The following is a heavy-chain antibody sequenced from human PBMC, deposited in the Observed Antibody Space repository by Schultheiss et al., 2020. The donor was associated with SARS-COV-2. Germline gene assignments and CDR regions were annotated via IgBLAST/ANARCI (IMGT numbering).Heavy chain of an antibody. V-gene: IGHV3-11*04. CDR3: ARGAITIFGVVIISPFDY. Sequence: LSLTCTVSGYSISSGYYWGWIRQPPGKGLEWVSYISSSSSTIYYADSVKGRFTISRDNAKNSLYLQMNSLRDEDTAVYYCARGAITIFGVVIISPFDYWGQGTLVTVSS. CDR1: GYSISSGYY. J-gene: IGHJ4*02. CDR2: ISSSSSTI. D-gene: IGHD3-3*01.